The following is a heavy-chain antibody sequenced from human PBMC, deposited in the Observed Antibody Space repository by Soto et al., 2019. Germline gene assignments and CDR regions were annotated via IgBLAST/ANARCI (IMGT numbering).Heavy chain of an antibody. CDR2: IYYSGST. V-gene: IGHV4-31*03. Sequence: SETLSLTCTVSVGSISSGGYYWSWIRQHPGKGLEWIGYIYYSGSTYYNPSLKSRVTISVDTSKNQFSLKLSSVTAADTAVYYCARGPLYDFWSGYYSSHPKSGWFDPWGQGTLVTVSS. CDR1: VGSISSGGYY. CDR3: ARGPLYDFWSGYYSSHPKSGWFDP. J-gene: IGHJ5*02. D-gene: IGHD3-3*01.